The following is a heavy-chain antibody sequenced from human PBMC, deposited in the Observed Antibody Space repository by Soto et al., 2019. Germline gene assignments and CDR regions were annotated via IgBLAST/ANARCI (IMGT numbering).Heavy chain of an antibody. CDR1: GFTFSSYG. CDR2: MWYDGSNK. V-gene: IGHV3-33*01. D-gene: IGHD3-3*01. Sequence: GGSLRLSCAASGFTFSSYGMHWVRQAPGKGLEWVAVMWYDGSNKYYADSVKGRFTISRDNSKNTLYLQMNSLRAEDTAVYYCARDAHDFWSGYYIYRRYYYYYMDVWGKGTTVTVSS. CDR3: ARDAHDFWSGYYIYRRYYYYYMDV. J-gene: IGHJ6*03.